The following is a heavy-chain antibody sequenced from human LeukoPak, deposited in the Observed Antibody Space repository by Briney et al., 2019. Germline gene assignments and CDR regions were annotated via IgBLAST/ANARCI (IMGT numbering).Heavy chain of an antibody. V-gene: IGHV1-18*01. Sequence: KLQGRVTMTTDTSTGIAYMELRSLRSDDTAIYYCARQTTSGYYHFDYWGQGTLVTVSS. CDR3: ARQTTSGYYHFDY. D-gene: IGHD3-22*01. J-gene: IGHJ4*02.